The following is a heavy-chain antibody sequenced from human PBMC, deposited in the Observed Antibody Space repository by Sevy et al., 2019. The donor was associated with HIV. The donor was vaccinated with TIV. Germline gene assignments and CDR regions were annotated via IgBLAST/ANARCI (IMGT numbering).Heavy chain of an antibody. V-gene: IGHV3-30-3*01. D-gene: IGHD6-19*01. CDR3: ARTEAVAGLERYFQH. Sequence: GGSLRLSCAASGFTFSSYAMHWVRQAPGKGLEWVAVISYDGSNKYYADSVKGRFTISRDNSKNTLYLQMNSLRAEDTAVYYCARTEAVAGLERYFQHWGQGTLVTVSS. CDR2: ISYDGSNK. J-gene: IGHJ1*01. CDR1: GFTFSSYA.